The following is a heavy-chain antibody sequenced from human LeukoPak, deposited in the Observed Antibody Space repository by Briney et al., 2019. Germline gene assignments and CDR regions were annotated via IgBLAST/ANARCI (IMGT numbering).Heavy chain of an antibody. Sequence: ASVKASCKASGYTFTGDYMHWVRQAPGQGLEWMGWINPNSGGTNYAQKFQGRVTMTRDTSISTAYMELSRLRSDDTAVYYCARERVAIFGVAGAAFDYWGQGTLVTVSS. D-gene: IGHD3-3*01. J-gene: IGHJ4*02. CDR3: ARERVAIFGVAGAAFDY. V-gene: IGHV1-2*02. CDR1: GYTFTGDY. CDR2: INPNSGGT.